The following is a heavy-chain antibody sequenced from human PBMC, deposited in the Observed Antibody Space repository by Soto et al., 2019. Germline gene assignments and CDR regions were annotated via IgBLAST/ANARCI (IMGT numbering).Heavy chain of an antibody. J-gene: IGHJ5*02. V-gene: IGHV4-4*02. D-gene: IGHD4-17*01. CDR1: GGSIISPNW. CDR2: IFHTGST. CDR3: ARADGNYYFFDT. Sequence: QVYLQESGPGLVKPSGTLSLTCTVSGGSIISPNWWSWVRQPPGKGLEWIGDIFHTGSTNLNSSLKSRVTFAVDKSENQFSLNLTSVTAADTAVYYCARADGNYYFFDTWGQGTLVTVSS.